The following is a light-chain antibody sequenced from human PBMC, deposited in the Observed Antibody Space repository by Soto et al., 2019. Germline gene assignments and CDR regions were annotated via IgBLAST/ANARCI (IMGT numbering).Light chain of an antibody. CDR1: GRDIGAYNY. CDR3: SSYTTSYFYV. J-gene: IGLJ1*01. CDR2: GVK. V-gene: IGLV2-14*01. Sequence: LTQPASVSGSPGQSITISCTGSGRDIGAYNYVSWYQQHPGKAPKLIIYGVKNRPSGVSNRFSASKSAFTASLTISGLQAEDEADYYCSSYTTSYFYVFGPGTKVTAL.